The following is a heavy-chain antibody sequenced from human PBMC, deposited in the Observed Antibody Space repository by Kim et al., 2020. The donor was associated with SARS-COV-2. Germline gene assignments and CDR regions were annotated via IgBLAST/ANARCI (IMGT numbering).Heavy chain of an antibody. CDR2: INHSGST. D-gene: IGHD3-3*01. J-gene: IGHJ4*02. CDR3: ARGVYKYYDFWSGYRGPLDY. Sequence: SETLSLTCAVYGGSFSGYYWSWIRQPPGKGLEWIGEINHSGSTNYNPSLKSRVTISVDTSKNQFSLKLSSVTAADTAVYYCARGVYKYYDFWSGYRGPLDYWGQGTLVTVSS. CDR1: GGSFSGYY. V-gene: IGHV4-34*01.